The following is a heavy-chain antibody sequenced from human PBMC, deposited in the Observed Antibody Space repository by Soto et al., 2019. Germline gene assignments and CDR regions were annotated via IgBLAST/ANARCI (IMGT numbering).Heavy chain of an antibody. Sequence: PGGSVRLSCAASGFTFSSYGMHWVRQAPGKGLEWVAVIWYDGSNKYYAGSVKGRFTISRDNSKNTLYLQMNSLRAEDTAVYYCAREAYDCSSTSCYDGYYYMDVWGKGTTVTVSS. V-gene: IGHV3-33*01. D-gene: IGHD2-2*01. CDR1: GFTFSSYG. CDR2: IWYDGSNK. CDR3: AREAYDCSSTSCYDGYYYMDV. J-gene: IGHJ6*03.